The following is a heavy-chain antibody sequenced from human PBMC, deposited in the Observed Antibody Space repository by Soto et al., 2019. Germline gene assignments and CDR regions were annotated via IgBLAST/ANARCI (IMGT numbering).Heavy chain of an antibody. CDR1: GGSISSGGYY. J-gene: IGHJ6*03. CDR2: IYYSGST. D-gene: IGHD3-10*01. V-gene: IGHV4-31*03. CDR3: ARVQTPPRGVYYMDV. Sequence: SETLSLTCTVSGGSISSGGYYWSWIRQHPGKGLEWIGYIYYSGSTYYNPSLKRRVTISVDTSKNQFSLKLSSVTAEDTAGYYCARVQTPPRGVYYMDVWGKGTTVTVSS.